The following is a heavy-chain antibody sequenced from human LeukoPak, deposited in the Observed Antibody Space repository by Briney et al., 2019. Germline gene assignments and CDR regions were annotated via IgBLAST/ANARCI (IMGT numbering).Heavy chain of an antibody. CDR3: ARDSGHYDTLYYFDY. J-gene: IGHJ4*02. CDR2: IWYDGSNK. CDR1: GFTFSSYG. D-gene: IGHD3-9*01. V-gene: IGHV3-33*01. Sequence: GGSLRLSCAASGFTFSSYGMHWVRQAPGKGLEWVAVIWYDGSNKYYADSVKGRFTISRDNSKNTLYLQMNSLRAEDTAVYYCARDSGHYDTLYYFDYWGQGTLVTVSS.